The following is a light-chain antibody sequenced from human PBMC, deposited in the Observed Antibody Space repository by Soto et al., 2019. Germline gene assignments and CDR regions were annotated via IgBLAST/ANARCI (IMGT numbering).Light chain of an antibody. Sequence: EIMLTQSPCTLSLSPGERATLSCRASQSVSSRLAWYQQRPGQAPRLLISGASSRATGIPDRFSGSGSGTDFTLTISRLEPEDFALYYCQHYAHNSPITFGQGTRLATK. J-gene: IGKJ5*01. V-gene: IGKV3-20*01. CDR3: QHYAHNSPIT. CDR2: GAS. CDR1: QSVSSR.